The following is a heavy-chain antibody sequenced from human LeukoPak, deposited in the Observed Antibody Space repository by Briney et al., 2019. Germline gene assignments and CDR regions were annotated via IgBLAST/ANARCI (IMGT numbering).Heavy chain of an antibody. J-gene: IGHJ4*02. CDR2: MNPNSGNT. CDR1: GYTFTSYG. D-gene: IGHD3-10*01. Sequence: ASVKVSCKASGYTFTSYGINWVRQATGQGLEWMGWMNPNSGNTGYAQKFQGRVTMTRNTSISTAYMELSSLRSEDTAVYYCARGRSYYGSGSYGIWGQGTLVTVSS. CDR3: ARGRSYYGSGSYGI. V-gene: IGHV1-8*02.